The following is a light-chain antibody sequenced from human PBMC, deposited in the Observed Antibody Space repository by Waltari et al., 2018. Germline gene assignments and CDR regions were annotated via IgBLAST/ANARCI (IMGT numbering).Light chain of an antibody. V-gene: IGLV2-8*01. J-gene: IGLJ2*01. CDR3: SSYAGSKNLV. CDR1: SSDVGGYDL. Sequence: QSALPQPPSASGSPGQSVTISCTGPSSDVGGYDLVAWYQQHPGKAPKLMISEVTKRPSGVPDRFSGSKSGNTASLTVSGLQAEDEADYYCSSYAGSKNLVFGGGTKLTVL. CDR2: EVT.